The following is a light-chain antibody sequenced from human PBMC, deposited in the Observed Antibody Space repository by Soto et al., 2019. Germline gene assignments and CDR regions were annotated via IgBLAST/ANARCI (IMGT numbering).Light chain of an antibody. J-gene: IGKJ2*01. CDR2: AAS. CDR1: QTINNK. CDR3: QQTNIFPYT. Sequence: DIQMTQSPSTLSASVGDRVTITCRASQTINNKLAWYQKKPGKAPKLLIYAASTLQGAVPSRFSGRGSGTDFSLTISSLQPEDFATYYCQQTNIFPYTFGQGTKLEIK. V-gene: IGKV1-12*01.